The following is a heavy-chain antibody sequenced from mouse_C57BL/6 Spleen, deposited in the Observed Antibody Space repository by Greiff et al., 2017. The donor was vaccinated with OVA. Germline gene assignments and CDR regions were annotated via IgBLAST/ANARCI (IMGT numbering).Heavy chain of an antibody. V-gene: IGHV5-2*01. Sequence: EVQLVESGGGLVQPGESLKLSCESNEYEFPSHDMSWVRKTPEKRLELVAAINSDGGSTYYPDTMERRFIISRDNTKKTLYLQMSSLRSEDTALYYCARRGVITTVVADWYFDVWGTGTTVTVSS. CDR1: EYEFPSHD. CDR3: ARRGVITTVVADWYFDV. J-gene: IGHJ1*03. CDR2: INSDGGST. D-gene: IGHD1-1*01.